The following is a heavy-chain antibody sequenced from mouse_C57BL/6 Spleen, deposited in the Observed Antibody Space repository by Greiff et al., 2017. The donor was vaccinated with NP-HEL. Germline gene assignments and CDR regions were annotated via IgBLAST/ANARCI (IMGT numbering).Heavy chain of an antibody. V-gene: IGHV1-81*01. CDR1: GYTFTSYG. D-gene: IGHD2-5*01. CDR2: IYPRSGNT. Sequence: VQLQQSGAELARPGASVKLSCKASGYTFTSYGISWVKQRTGQGLEWIGEIYPRSGNTYYNEKFKGKATLTADKSSSTAYKELRSLTSEDSAVYFCARSTYSNYFNAMDYWGQGTSVTVSS. J-gene: IGHJ4*01. CDR3: ARSTYSNYFNAMDY.